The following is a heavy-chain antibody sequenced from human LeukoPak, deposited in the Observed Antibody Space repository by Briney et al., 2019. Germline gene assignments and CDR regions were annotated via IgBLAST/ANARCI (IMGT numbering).Heavy chain of an antibody. CDR2: IYTSGST. CDR3: AGAGQLWLLNNNWFDP. V-gene: IGHV4-4*07. CDR1: GGSISSYY. Sequence: SETLSLTCTVSGGSISSYYWSWIRQPAGKGLEWIGRIYTSGSTNYNPSLKSRVTMSVDTSKNQFSLKLSSVTAADTAVHYCAGAGQLWLLNNNWFDPWGQGTLVTVSS. D-gene: IGHD5-18*01. J-gene: IGHJ5*02.